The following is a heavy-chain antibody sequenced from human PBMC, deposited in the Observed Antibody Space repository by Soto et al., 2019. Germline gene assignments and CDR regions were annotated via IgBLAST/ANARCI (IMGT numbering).Heavy chain of an antibody. CDR1: GYTFTNYG. V-gene: IGHV1-18*01. CDR3: ARVKSGEPFES. CDR2: FNPKNGNT. J-gene: IGHJ4*02. D-gene: IGHD4-17*01. Sequence: ASVKVSCKASGYTFTNYGINWLGQARGQGIEWMGWFNPKNGNTNYAQTFEGRLTLTTDTSTSTAFMELSNLRSDDTAFYYCARVKSGEPFESWCQGTLVTVSS.